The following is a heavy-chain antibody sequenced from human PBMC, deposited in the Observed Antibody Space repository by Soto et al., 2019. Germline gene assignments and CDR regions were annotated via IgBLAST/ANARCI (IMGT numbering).Heavy chain of an antibody. J-gene: IGHJ4*02. D-gene: IGHD3-22*01. CDR1: GDTFTSFG. V-gene: IGHV1-69*13. CDR2: IIPLLNTA. CDR3: VRNRYYYARNAYFQNPDY. Sequence: SVKVSCKASGDTFTSFGITWVRQAPGQGLEWVGGIIPLLNTANYAQNLQGRVTITVEESTNTAYMELISLRSEDTAVYYCVRNRYYYARNAYFQNPDYWGQGTMVTV.